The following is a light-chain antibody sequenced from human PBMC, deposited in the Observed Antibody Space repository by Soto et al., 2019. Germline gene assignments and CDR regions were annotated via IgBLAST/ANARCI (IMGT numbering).Light chain of an antibody. CDR3: QQYGSSPPT. J-gene: IGKJ1*01. Sequence: EIVLTQSPGTLSLSPGERATLSCRASQSVSTNYLAWYQRKPGQAPRLLIYGASSRATDIPDRFSGSGSGTDFPLTITRLKPEDFAVYYGQQYGSSPPTFGQGTKVEL. CDR2: GAS. CDR1: QSVSTNY. V-gene: IGKV3-20*01.